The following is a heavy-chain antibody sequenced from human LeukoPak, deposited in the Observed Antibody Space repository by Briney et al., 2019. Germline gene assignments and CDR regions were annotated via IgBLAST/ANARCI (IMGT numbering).Heavy chain of an antibody. CDR1: GFAFSIYA. D-gene: IGHD3-22*01. CDR2: ISGSGGST. J-gene: IGHJ3*02. V-gene: IGHV3-23*01. CDR3: AKAPGVAYDRLYAFDI. Sequence: PGGSLRLSCAASGFAFSIYAMSWVRQAPGKGLEWVSAISGSGGSTYYADSVKGRFTISRDNSKNTLYLQMNSLRAEDTAVYYCAKAPGVAYDRLYAFDIWGQGTMVTVSS.